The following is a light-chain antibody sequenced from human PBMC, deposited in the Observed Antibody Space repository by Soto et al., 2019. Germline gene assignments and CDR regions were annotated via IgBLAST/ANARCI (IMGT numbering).Light chain of an antibody. CDR3: SSYTSSSTYV. Sequence: QSALTQPASVSGSRGQSITISWTGTSSDVGGYNYVSWYQQHPGKAPKLTIYEVSNRPSGVSNRFSGSKSGNTASLTISGLQAEDEADYYCSSYTSSSTYVFGTGTKVTVL. CDR1: SSDVGGYNY. CDR2: EVS. J-gene: IGLJ1*01. V-gene: IGLV2-14*01.